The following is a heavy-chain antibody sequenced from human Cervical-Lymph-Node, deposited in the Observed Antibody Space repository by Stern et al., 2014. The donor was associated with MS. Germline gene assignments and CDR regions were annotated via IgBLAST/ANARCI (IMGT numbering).Heavy chain of an antibody. CDR2: IYSTGTT. V-gene: IGHV4-61*02. CDR1: GGSITSGSYY. Sequence: VQLVQSGPGLVKPSQTLSLSCSVSGGSITSGSYYWTWIRQPAGKGPEWIGSIYSTGTTNYNPSLNSRVSMSLDPSENQFSLKVISVTAADTAVYYCARGGEGWNSYYFDYWGQGTLVTVSS. J-gene: IGHJ4*02. D-gene: IGHD1-7*01. CDR3: ARGGEGWNSYYFDY.